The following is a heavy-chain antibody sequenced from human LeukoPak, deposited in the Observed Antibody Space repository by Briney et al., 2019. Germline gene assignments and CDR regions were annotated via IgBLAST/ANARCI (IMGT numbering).Heavy chain of an antibody. Sequence: ASVTVSCKASGGTFSSYAISWVRQAPGQGLEWMGGIIPIFGTANYAQKFQGRVTMTEDTSTDTAYMELSSLRSEDTAVYYCATRLGSSWFFDYWGQGTLVTVSS. D-gene: IGHD6-13*01. CDR1: GGTFSSYA. V-gene: IGHV1-69*06. CDR2: IIPIFGTA. CDR3: ATRLGSSWFFDY. J-gene: IGHJ4*02.